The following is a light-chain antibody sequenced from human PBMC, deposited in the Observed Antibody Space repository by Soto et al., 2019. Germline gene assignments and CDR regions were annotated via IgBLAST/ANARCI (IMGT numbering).Light chain of an antibody. V-gene: IGKV3D-15*01. CDR3: QQYNNWPPSYT. J-gene: IGKJ2*01. CDR1: QSVGSD. Sequence: EIVITHSPATLSVSPGEGATLSCRASQSVGSDLAWYQKKPGQAPRLLIYGASTRATGIPARFSGSGSGTEFTLTITSLQSEDFSVYYCQQYNNWPPSYTFGQGTKVDIK. CDR2: GAS.